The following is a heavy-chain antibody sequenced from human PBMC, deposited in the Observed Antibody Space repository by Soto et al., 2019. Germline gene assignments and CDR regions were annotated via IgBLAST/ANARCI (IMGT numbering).Heavy chain of an antibody. CDR3: AKGELGYSYGSFDY. J-gene: IGHJ4*02. Sequence: VGSLRLSCAASGFTFSSYAMSWVRQAPGKGLEWVSAISGSGGSTYYADSVKGRFTISRDNSKNTLYLQMNSLRAEDTAVDYCAKGELGYSYGSFDYWGQGTLVTVSS. D-gene: IGHD5-18*01. V-gene: IGHV3-23*01. CDR2: ISGSGGST. CDR1: GFTFSSYA.